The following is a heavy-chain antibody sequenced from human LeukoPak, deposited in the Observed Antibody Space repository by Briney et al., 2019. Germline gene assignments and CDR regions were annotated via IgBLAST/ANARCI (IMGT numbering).Heavy chain of an antibody. V-gene: IGHV4-4*07. D-gene: IGHD3-16*01. CDR3: PRGDYSPPVY. CDR2: IYNSGYT. CDR1: GASISPCY. Sequence: SETLSLTCTVSGASISPCYWLWLQQPAGKGLEGIGRIYNSGYTNYNPSLESRVPMSLATSTNEFTLDLSAVSGADPGEYYCPRGDYSPPVYWRQGGLVTVSS. J-gene: IGHJ4*02.